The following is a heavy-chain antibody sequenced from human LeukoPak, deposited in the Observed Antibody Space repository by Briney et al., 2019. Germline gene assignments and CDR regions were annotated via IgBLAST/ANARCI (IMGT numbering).Heavy chain of an antibody. V-gene: IGHV5-51*01. Sequence: GESLKISCKGSGYSFTNYWIGWVRQMPGKGLEWMGIIYPGNSDTRYSPSFQGQVTISADKSISTAYLQWSSLKASDTAMYYCARQRVIAAAGTYYYYGMDVWGQGTTVTVSS. CDR3: ARQRVIAAAGTYYYYGMDV. CDR2: IYPGNSDT. D-gene: IGHD6-13*01. J-gene: IGHJ6*02. CDR1: GYSFTNYW.